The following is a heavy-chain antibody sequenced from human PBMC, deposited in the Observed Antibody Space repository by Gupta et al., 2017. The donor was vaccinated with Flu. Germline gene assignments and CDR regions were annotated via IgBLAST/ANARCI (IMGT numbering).Heavy chain of an antibody. D-gene: IGHD3-3*01. CDR1: GFTFSSYA. V-gene: IGHV3-23*01. CDR3: AKELKWDFGVVILGEKEY. Sequence: EVQLLESGGGLVQPGGSLRLSCAASGFTFSSYAMSWVRQAPGKGLEWVSAISGSGGSTYYADSVKGRFTISRDNSKNTLYLQMNSLRAEDTAVYYCAKELKWDFGVVILGEKEYWGQGTLVTVSS. CDR2: ISGSGGST. J-gene: IGHJ4*02.